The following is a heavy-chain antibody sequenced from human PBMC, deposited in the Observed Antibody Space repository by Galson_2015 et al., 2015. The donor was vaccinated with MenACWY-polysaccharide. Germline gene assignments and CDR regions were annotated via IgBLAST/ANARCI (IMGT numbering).Heavy chain of an antibody. CDR1: GYRFTSHW. J-gene: IGHJ4*02. Sequence: QSGAEVKKPGESLIISCKGSGYRFTSHWIGWVRQMPGKGLEWMGIIYPTNFDIKYSPSFQGQVTVPADNSINTAYLQWSSLKASDTAMYYCARHERGIGDLWGQGTLVTVSS. V-gene: IGHV5-51*01. CDR3: ARHERGIGDL. D-gene: IGHD6-13*01. CDR2: IYPTNFDI.